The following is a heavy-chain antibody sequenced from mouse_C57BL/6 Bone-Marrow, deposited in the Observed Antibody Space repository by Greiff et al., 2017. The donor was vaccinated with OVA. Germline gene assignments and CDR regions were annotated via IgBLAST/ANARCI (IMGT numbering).Heavy chain of an antibody. D-gene: IGHD2-5*01. V-gene: IGHV1-12*01. CDR1: GYTFTSYN. CDR3: ARDLDSNYEAWFAY. Sequence: QVQLKQSGAELVRPGASVKMSCKASGYTFTSYNMHWVKQTPRQGLEWIGAIYPGNGDTSYNQKFKGKATLTVDKSSSTAYMQLSSLTSEDSAVYFCARDLDSNYEAWFAYWGQGTLVTVSA. CDR2: IYPGNGDT. J-gene: IGHJ3*01.